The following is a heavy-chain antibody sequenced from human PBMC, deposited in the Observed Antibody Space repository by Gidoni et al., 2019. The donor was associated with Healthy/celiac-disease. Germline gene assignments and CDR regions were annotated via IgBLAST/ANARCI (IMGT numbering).Heavy chain of an antibody. V-gene: IGHV1-2*02. CDR2: INPNSGGT. J-gene: IGHJ6*02. D-gene: IGHD2-21*01. CDR1: GYTFTGYY. Sequence: QVQLVQSGAEVKKPGASVKVYCKASGYTFTGYYMHWVRQAPGQGLEWMGWINPNSGGTNYAQKFQGRVTMTRDTSISTAYMELSRLRSDDTAVYYCASAGEFYYYYYGMDVWGQGTTVTVSS. CDR3: ASAGEFYYYYYGMDV.